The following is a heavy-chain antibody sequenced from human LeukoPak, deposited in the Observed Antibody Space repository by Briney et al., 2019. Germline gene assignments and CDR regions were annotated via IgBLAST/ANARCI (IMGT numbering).Heavy chain of an antibody. V-gene: IGHV3-23*01. J-gene: IGHJ4*02. D-gene: IGHD5-18*01. Sequence: HPGGSLGLSCAASGFTFSSSATSWVRQAPGKGLEWVSAISNNGGYTYYADSVQGRFTISRDNSKSTLCLQMNSLRAEDTAVYYCAKRTRGYNYGPSDYWGQGTLVTVS. CDR3: AKRTRGYNYGPSDY. CDR1: GFTFSSSA. CDR2: ISNNGGYT.